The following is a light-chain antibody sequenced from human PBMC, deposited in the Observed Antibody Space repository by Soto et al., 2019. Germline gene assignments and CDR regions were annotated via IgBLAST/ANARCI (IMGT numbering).Light chain of an antibody. J-gene: IGLJ3*02. Sequence: QSALTQPASVSGSPGQSITISCTGTSSDVGSYNLVSWYQQHPGKAPKLMSYEGSNRPSGVSNRFSGSKSGNTASLTISGLQAEDEGDYYCCSYAGSSTSWVFGGGPKQTVL. CDR3: CSYAGSSTSWV. CDR1: SSDVGSYNL. V-gene: IGLV2-23*01. CDR2: EGS.